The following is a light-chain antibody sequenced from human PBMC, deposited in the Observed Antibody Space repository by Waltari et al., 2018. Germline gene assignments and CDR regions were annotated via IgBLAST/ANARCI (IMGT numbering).Light chain of an antibody. Sequence: DIVMTQSPDSLAVSLGERASINCKSSQSVLYSSNNYNYLAWYHQKPGQTPQLLIYGASTRESGVPDRFGGSGSGTHFTHTISSLQAEDVAVYYCQQYYESPYTFGQGTKLEIK. CDR1: QSVLYSSNNYNY. CDR2: GAS. V-gene: IGKV4-1*01. CDR3: QQYYESPYT. J-gene: IGKJ2*01.